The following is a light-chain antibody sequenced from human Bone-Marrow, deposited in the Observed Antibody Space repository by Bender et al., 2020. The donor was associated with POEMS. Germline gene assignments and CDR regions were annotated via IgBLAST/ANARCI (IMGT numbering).Light chain of an antibody. CDR1: SGSVSTNSY. J-gene: IGLJ3*02. V-gene: IGLV8-61*01. CDR2: STN. Sequence: QTVVTQEPSFSVSPGGTVTLTCGLSSGSVSTNSYPSWYQLTPGRSPRTLVYSTNSRSSGVPDRFSGSILGNKAALTITGAQADDESVYYCLLYMDSGSWVFGGGTKLTVL. CDR3: LLYMDSGSWV.